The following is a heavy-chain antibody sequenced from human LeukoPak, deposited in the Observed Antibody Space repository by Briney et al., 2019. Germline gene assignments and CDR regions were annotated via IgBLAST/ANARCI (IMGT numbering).Heavy chain of an antibody. CDR1: GGSISSSSYY. D-gene: IGHD3-9*01. CDR2: IYSSGST. J-gene: IGHJ4*02. Sequence: SETLSLTCTVSGGSISSSSYYWGSIRQPPGKVLESIGSIYSSGSTYYNPSLKSRVTISVDTSKNQFSLKLSSVTAADTAVYYCARQDLMTGEYFHNDYSGQGTLVTVSS. CDR3: ARQDLMTGEYFHNDY. V-gene: IGHV4-39*01.